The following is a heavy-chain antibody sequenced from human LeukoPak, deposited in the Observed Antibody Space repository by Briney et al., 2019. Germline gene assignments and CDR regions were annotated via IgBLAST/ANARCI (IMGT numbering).Heavy chain of an antibody. D-gene: IGHD5-18*01. V-gene: IGHV1-2*06. CDR3: AKEVDTAMVFPFDI. CDR1: GYTLTELS. CDR2: INPNSGGT. Sequence: ASVKVSCKVSGYTLTELSMHWVRQAPGQGLEWMGRINPNSGGTNYAQKFQGRVTMTRDTSISTAYMELSRLRSDDTAVYYCAKEVDTAMVFPFDIWGQGTMVTVSS. J-gene: IGHJ3*02.